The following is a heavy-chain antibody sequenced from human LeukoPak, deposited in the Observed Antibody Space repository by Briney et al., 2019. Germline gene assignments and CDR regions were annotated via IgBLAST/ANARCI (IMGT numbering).Heavy chain of an antibody. CDR1: GFTFSSYA. CDR2: ISGSGGRT. CDR3: AHKSSYCGGNCYSDYFDY. V-gene: IGHV3-23*01. Sequence: GGSLRLSCAASGFTFSSYAMSWVRQAPGKGLDWVSAISGSGGRTYYADSVKGRFTMSRDNSKNTLYLQMNSLRAEDTAVYYCAHKSSYCGGNCYSDYFDYWGQGTLVTVSS. D-gene: IGHD2-21*02. J-gene: IGHJ4*02.